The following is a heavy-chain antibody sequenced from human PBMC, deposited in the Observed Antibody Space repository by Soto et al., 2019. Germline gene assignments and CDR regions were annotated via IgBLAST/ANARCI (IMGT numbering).Heavy chain of an antibody. CDR1: GYTFTGYY. J-gene: IGHJ6*02. V-gene: IGHV1-2*02. D-gene: IGHD3-3*01. CDR2: INPNSGGT. CDR3: ARSIYDFWSGYYTAGMDV. Sequence: ASVKVSCKASGYTFTGYYMHWVRQAPGQGLEWMGWINPNSGGTNYAQKFQGQVTISADKSISTAYLQWSSLKASDTAMYYCARSIYDFWSGYYTAGMDVWGQGTTVTVSS.